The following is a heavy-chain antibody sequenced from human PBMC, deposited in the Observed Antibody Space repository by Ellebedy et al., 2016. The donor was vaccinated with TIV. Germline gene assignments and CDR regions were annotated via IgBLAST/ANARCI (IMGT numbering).Heavy chain of an antibody. D-gene: IGHD7-27*01. CDR2: TDHDGRVK. J-gene: IGHJ5*02. CDR3: ARDAWGPAGP. CDR1: GFTFSIYW. V-gene: IGHV3-7*03. Sequence: PGGSLRLSCVTSGFTFSIYWMSWVRQAPGKGREWVANTDHDGRVKFYVDSGEGRFTISSDNAKNSLYLQMNSLRAEDTAVYYCARDAWGPAGPWGQGTLVTVSS.